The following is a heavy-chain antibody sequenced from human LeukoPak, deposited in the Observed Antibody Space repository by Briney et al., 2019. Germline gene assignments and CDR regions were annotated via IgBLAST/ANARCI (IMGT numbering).Heavy chain of an antibody. Sequence: SETLSLTCAVYGGSFSGYYWSWIRQPPGKGLEWIGEINHSGSTYYNPSLKSRVTISVDTSKNQFSLKLSSVPAADTAVYYCAANVEMATILFDYWGQGTLVTVS. CDR2: INHSGST. CDR3: AANVEMATILFDY. V-gene: IGHV4-34*01. D-gene: IGHD5-24*01. J-gene: IGHJ4*02. CDR1: GGSFSGYY.